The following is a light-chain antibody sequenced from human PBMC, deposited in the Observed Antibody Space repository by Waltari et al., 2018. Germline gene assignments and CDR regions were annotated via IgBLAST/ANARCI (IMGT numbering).Light chain of an antibody. CDR2: AAS. V-gene: IGKV1-39*01. Sequence: DIQMTQYPSSLSASVGDRVTITCRASQTISRYLNWYQQKPGKAPNLLIYAASSLQSGVPSMFSGSGSGRDFTLIITSLQPEDFATYYCQESYSFTRTFGQGTKVEIK. CDR1: QTISRY. J-gene: IGKJ1*01. CDR3: QESYSFTRT.